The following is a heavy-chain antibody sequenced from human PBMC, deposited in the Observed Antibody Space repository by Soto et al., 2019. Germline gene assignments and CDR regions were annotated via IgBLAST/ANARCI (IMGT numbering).Heavy chain of an antibody. V-gene: IGHV1-2*04. Sequence: ASVKVSCKAPGYTFTGYYMHWVRQAPGQGLEWMGWINPNSGGTNYAQKFQGWVTMARDTSISTAYMELSRLRSDDTAVYYCARGERITIFGVVIIGLEWFDPWGQGTLVTVSS. CDR3: ARGERITIFGVVIIGLEWFDP. CDR1: GYTFTGYY. CDR2: INPNSGGT. D-gene: IGHD3-3*01. J-gene: IGHJ5*02.